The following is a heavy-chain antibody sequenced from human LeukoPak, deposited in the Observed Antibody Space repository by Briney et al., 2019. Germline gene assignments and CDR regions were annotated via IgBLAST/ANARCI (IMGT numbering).Heavy chain of an antibody. CDR1: GYSFTSYW. D-gene: IGHD2-15*01. Sequence: GESLKISCKGSGYSFTSYWIGWVRQMPGKGLEWMGIIYPGDSDTRYSPSFQGQVTISADKSISTAYLQWSSLKASDTAMYYCARVVYCSGGSCYGIDYWGQGTLVTVSS. V-gene: IGHV5-51*01. J-gene: IGHJ4*02. CDR2: IYPGDSDT. CDR3: ARVVYCSGGSCYGIDY.